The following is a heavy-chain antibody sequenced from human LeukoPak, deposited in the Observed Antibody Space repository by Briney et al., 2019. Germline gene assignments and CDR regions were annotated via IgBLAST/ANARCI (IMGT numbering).Heavy chain of an antibody. Sequence: GGSLRLSCAASGFTFSSYAMSWVRQAPGKGLEWVSTISGSGGSIYYADSVKGRLTISRDNSKNTLYLQMNSLRAEDTAVYYCAKSRRGSPYYFDYWGQGTLVTVSS. CDR1: GFTFSSYA. V-gene: IGHV3-23*01. D-gene: IGHD1-26*01. CDR3: AKSRRGSPYYFDY. CDR2: ISGSGGSI. J-gene: IGHJ4*02.